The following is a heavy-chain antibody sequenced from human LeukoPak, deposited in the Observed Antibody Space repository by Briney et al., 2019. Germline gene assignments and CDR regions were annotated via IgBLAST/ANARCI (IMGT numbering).Heavy chain of an antibody. CDR2: ISGSGGNT. J-gene: IGHJ4*02. V-gene: IGHV3-23*01. Sequence: GGSLRLSCAASGFTFSSYAMSWVRQAPGKGLEWVSGISGSGGNTFYADSVKGRFTISRDNSKNTLYLQMNSLRAEDTAVYYCAKAIAPFYYDSSGYYFDYWGQGTLVTVSS. D-gene: IGHD3-22*01. CDR1: GFTFSSYA. CDR3: AKAIAPFYYDSSGYYFDY.